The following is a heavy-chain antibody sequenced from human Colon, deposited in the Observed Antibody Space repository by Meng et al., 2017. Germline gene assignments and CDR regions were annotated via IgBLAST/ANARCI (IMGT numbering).Heavy chain of an antibody. CDR2: INAGSGNT. J-gene: IGHJ4*02. D-gene: IGHD1-14*01. CDR1: GNTFTSNT. Sequence: QVHLVQSGAEVKKPGASAKLSCKASGNTFTSNTIHWVRQAPGQRPEWMGWINAGSGNTKYSLKFQNRVTLTRDTSASTAYLEVKSLTSRDTAVYYCVRDPTGGSFHYFDSWGQGALVTVSS. V-gene: IGHV1-3*01. CDR3: VRDPTGGSFHYFDS.